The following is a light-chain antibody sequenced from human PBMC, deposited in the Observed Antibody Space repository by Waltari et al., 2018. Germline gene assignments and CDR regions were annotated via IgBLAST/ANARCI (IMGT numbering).Light chain of an antibody. CDR3: QQTYNNFRT. J-gene: IGKJ1*01. CDR1: QRISSY. Sequence: DIQMTQSPSSLSASVGDRVTITCRASQRISSYLNWYQQKPGQAPKLLIYAASSLESGVPSRFSGSGFGTDFTLTINGLQAEDYAAYYCQQTYNNFRTFGQGTKVDVK. CDR2: AAS. V-gene: IGKV1-39*01.